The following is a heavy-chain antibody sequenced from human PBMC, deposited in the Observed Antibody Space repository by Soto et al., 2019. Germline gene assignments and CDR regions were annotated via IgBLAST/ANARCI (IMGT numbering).Heavy chain of an antibody. CDR3: ARVVRDGSSPERGYYFDY. Sequence: GASVKVSCKASGGTFSSYAIIWVRQAPGQGLEWMGGIIPIFGTANYAQKFQGRVTITADESTSTAYMELSSLRSEDTAVYYCARVVRDGSSPERGYYFDYWGQGTLVTVSS. CDR2: IIPIFGTA. CDR1: GGTFSSYA. J-gene: IGHJ4*02. V-gene: IGHV1-69*13. D-gene: IGHD6-13*01.